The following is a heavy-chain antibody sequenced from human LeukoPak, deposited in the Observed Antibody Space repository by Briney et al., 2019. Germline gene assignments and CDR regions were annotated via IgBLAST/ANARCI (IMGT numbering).Heavy chain of an antibody. CDR1: GGSINIYY. V-gene: IGHV4-59*08. J-gene: IGHJ5*02. D-gene: IGHD4-17*01. Sequence: SDTLSLTCTVSGGSINIYYWSWIRQPPGKGLEWIGYIYYSWSTNYNPSLKSRVTISIDTSKNQFSLKLSSVTAADTAVYYCARFSDYGWFDPWGQGTLVTVSS. CDR3: ARFSDYGWFDP. CDR2: IYYSWST.